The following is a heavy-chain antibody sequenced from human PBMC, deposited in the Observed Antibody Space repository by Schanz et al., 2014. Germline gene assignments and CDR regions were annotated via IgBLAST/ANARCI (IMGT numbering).Heavy chain of an antibody. J-gene: IGHJ4*02. CDR1: GFTFSKYW. CDR3: ARDRGYCSGGSCLTFDY. Sequence: QVQLVESGGGLVQPGGSLRLSCGGSGFTFSKYWMSWVRQAPGKGLEWVAAMSYDGSIKYYADSVKGRFTISRDNSKNTLYLQMNTLRAEDTAVYYCARDRGYCSGGSCLTFDYWGQGTLVTVSS. CDR2: MSYDGSIK. D-gene: IGHD2-15*01. V-gene: IGHV3-30*03.